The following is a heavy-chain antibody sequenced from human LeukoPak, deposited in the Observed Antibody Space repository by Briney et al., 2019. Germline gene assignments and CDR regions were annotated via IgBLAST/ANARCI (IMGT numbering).Heavy chain of an antibody. CDR2: IYYSGST. Sequence: PSETLSLTCAVYGGSFSGYYWSWIRQPPGKGLEWIGYIYYSGSTNYNPSLKSRVTISVDTSKNQFSLKLSSVTAADTAVYYCARAVKFRGQLDYWGQGTLVTVSS. V-gene: IGHV4-59*01. J-gene: IGHJ4*02. D-gene: IGHD6-6*01. CDR1: GGSFSGYY. CDR3: ARAVKFRGQLDY.